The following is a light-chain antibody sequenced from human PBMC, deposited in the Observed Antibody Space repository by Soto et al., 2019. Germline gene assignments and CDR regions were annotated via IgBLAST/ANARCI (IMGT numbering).Light chain of an antibody. V-gene: IGLV2-23*02. J-gene: IGLJ1*01. CDR2: EVS. Sequence: QSVLTQPASVSGSPGQSITISCTGTSSDVGSYNLVSWYQQHPGKAPKLMIYEVSKRPSGVSNRFSGSKSGNTASLTISGLQAEDEADYYRCSYAGSSTLYVLGTGSKVTIL. CDR1: SSDVGSYNL. CDR3: CSYAGSSTLYV.